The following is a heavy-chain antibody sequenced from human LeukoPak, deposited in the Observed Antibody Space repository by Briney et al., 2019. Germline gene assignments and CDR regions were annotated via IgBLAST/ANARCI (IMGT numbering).Heavy chain of an antibody. Sequence: SETLSLTCTVSGASFSSSTYYWGWIRQPPGKGLEWIGSIYYSGSTYYTPSLKSRVTMSVDTSKNQFSLKLSSVTAADTAVYYCARHAGGIAAAGTRPFDYWGQGTLVTVSS. CDR2: IYYSGST. D-gene: IGHD6-13*01. CDR1: GASFSSSTYY. CDR3: ARHAGGIAAAGTRPFDY. J-gene: IGHJ4*02. V-gene: IGHV4-39*01.